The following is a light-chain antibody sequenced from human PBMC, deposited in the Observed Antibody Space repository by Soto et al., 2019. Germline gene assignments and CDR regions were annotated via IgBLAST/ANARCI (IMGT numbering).Light chain of an antibody. CDR1: QDISNY. CDR2: DAS. V-gene: IGKV1-33*01. Sequence: DIQSTQSPSSLCASVGDRVTMTCQSSQDISNYLNWYQQKPGKAPKLLIYDASNLETGVPSRFSGSGSGTDFTFTISSLQPEDIATYYCQQYDNLPLTFGGGTKVDIK. J-gene: IGKJ4*01. CDR3: QQYDNLPLT.